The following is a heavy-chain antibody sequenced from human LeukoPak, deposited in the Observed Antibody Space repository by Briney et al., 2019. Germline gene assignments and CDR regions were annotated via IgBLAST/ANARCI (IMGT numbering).Heavy chain of an antibody. V-gene: IGHV3-30-3*01. CDR1: GFTFSSYA. Sequence: GRSLRLSCAASGFTFSSYAMHWVRQAPGKGLEWVAVISYDGSNKYYADSVKGRFTISRDNSKNTLYLQMNSLRAEDTAVYYCADFSGSYFFDYWGQGTLVTVSS. J-gene: IGHJ4*02. CDR2: ISYDGSNK. D-gene: IGHD1-26*01. CDR3: ADFSGSYFFDY.